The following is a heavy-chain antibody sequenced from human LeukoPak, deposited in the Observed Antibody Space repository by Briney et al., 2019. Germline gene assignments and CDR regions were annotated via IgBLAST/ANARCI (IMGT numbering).Heavy chain of an antibody. D-gene: IGHD3/OR15-3a*01. V-gene: IGHV3-23*01. CDR3: ARQPQGLYWYFDL. Sequence: GGSLRLSCAASGFTFSSYALSWVRRAPGKGLEWVSTLSGSGAGTYYADSVKGRFTISRDNSKSTLYLQMNSLRAEDMAVYYCARQPQGLYWYFDLRGRGTLVTVSS. CDR2: LSGSGAGT. J-gene: IGHJ2*01. CDR1: GFTFSSYA.